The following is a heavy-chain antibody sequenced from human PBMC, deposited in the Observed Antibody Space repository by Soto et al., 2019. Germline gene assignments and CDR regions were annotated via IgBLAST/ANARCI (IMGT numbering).Heavy chain of an antibody. CDR1: GYTFTSYY. D-gene: IGHD6-13*01. CDR2: INPSGGST. J-gene: IGHJ6*02. CDR3: ARASTAAAGRDYYYYGMDV. Sequence: ASVKVSCKASGYTFTSYYMHWVRQAPGQGLEWMGIINPSGGSTSYAQKFQGRVTMTRDTSTSTVYMELSSLRSEDTAVYYCARASTAAAGRDYYYYGMDVWGQGTTVTV. V-gene: IGHV1-46*01.